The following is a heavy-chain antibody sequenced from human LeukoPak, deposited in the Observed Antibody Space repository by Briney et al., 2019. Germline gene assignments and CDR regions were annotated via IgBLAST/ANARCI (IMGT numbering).Heavy chain of an antibody. CDR2: ISGSGDST. CDR3: AREFAADWFDP. D-gene: IGHD6-13*01. J-gene: IGHJ5*02. Sequence: GGSLRLSCTASGFTFSTYAMSWVRQAPGKGLEWVSAISGSGDSTYYADSVKGRFTISRDNAKNSLYLQMNSLRAEDTAVYYCAREFAADWFDPWGQGTLVTVSS. V-gene: IGHV3-23*01. CDR1: GFTFSTYA.